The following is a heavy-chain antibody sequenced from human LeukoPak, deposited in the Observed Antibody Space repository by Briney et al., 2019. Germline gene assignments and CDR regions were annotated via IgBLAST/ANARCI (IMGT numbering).Heavy chain of an antibody. CDR1: GFTFSSYW. CDR3: ATGLLWFGDKGAFDI. Sequence: GGSLRPSCAASGFTFSSYWMSWVRQAPGKGLEWVANIKQDGSEKYYVDSVKGRFTISRDNAKNSLYLQMNSLRAEDTAVYYCATGLLWFGDKGAFDIWGQGTMVTVSS. D-gene: IGHD3-10*01. J-gene: IGHJ3*02. CDR2: IKQDGSEK. V-gene: IGHV3-7*03.